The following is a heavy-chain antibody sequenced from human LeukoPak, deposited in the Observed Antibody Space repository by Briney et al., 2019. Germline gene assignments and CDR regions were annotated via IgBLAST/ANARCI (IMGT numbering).Heavy chain of an antibody. CDR2: INAGNGNT. D-gene: IGHD6-19*01. Sequence: ASVKVSCKASGYTFTSYAMHWVRQAPGQRLEWMGWINAGNGNTKYPQKFQGRVTITRDTSASTAYMELSSLRSEDTAVYYCASSGWYGAGSFDYWGQGTLVTVSS. V-gene: IGHV1-3*01. CDR1: GYTFTSYA. CDR3: ASSGWYGAGSFDY. J-gene: IGHJ4*02.